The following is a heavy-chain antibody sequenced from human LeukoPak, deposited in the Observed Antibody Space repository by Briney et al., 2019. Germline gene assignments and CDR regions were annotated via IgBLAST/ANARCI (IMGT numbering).Heavy chain of an antibody. CDR1: RLSLIDYL. V-gene: IGHV3-7*01. D-gene: IGHD6-13*01. J-gene: IGHJ4*02. CDR2: MNEYAPRT. CDR3: TTLSAAAIDY. Sequence: GGSLRLSCAASRLSLIDYLANWVRLAPGKGLEWVANMNEYAPRTNYVDSVKGLFTISRDRSKTSVYLQMGSLRVEDTAVYYCTTLSAAAIDYWGRGTLVTVSS.